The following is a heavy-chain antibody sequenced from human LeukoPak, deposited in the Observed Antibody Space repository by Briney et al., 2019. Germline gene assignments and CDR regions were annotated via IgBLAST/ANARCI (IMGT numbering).Heavy chain of an antibody. J-gene: IGHJ4*02. V-gene: IGHV3-7*01. CDR3: AREPGYSSGL. CDR2: INEDGSEK. D-gene: IGHD5-12*01. CDR1: VFSFSETW. Sequence: GGSLRLSCADSVFSFSETWMSWVRQAPGKGPEWVANINEDGSEKNYVDSVRGRFTISRDNAKNSLYLQMNSLRAEDTAVYYCAREPGYSSGLWGQGTLVTVSS.